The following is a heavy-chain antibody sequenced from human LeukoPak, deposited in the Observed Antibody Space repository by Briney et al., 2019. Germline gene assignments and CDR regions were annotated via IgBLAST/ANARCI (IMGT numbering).Heavy chain of an antibody. CDR3: ARRVGRWFGERAYYYNYMDV. CDR2: INHSGST. CDR1: GGSFSGYY. D-gene: IGHD3-10*01. Sequence: SETLSLTCAVYGGSFSGYYWSWLRQPPGKGLEWIGEINHSGSTKNNPSLKSRVTISVNTSKNQVSLKLSSVTAADTAVYYCARRVGRWFGERAYYYNYMDVWGKGTTVTISS. V-gene: IGHV4-34*01. J-gene: IGHJ6*03.